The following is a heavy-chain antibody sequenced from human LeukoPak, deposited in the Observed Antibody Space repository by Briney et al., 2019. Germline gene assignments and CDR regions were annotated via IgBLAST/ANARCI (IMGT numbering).Heavy chain of an antibody. CDR1: GFTFGDFA. J-gene: IGHJ4*02. Sequence: GGSLRLSCTASGFTFGDFAMNWVRQAPGKGLEWVGFVKTRVYGGTTEYAASVKGRFTISRDDSKAIAYLQMNSLKTEDTAVYYCTRDHRDDWNPGYYFDYWGQGTLVTVSS. V-gene: IGHV3-49*04. CDR3: TRDHRDDWNPGYYFDY. CDR2: VKTRVYGGTT. D-gene: IGHD1-1*01.